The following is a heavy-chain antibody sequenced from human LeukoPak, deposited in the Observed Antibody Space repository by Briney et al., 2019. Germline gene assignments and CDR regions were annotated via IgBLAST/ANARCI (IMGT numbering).Heavy chain of an antibody. V-gene: IGHV3-48*01. J-gene: IGHJ4*02. CDR2: ISSSSSTI. Sequence: AGGSLRLSCAASGFTFSSYSMNWVRQAPGKGLEWVSYISSSSSTIYYADSVKGRFTISRDNAKNSLYLQMNSLKTEDTAVYYCTRRVAEPIFGVVIDWGQGTLVTVSS. CDR1: GFTFSSYS. D-gene: IGHD3-3*01. CDR3: TRRVAEPIFGVVID.